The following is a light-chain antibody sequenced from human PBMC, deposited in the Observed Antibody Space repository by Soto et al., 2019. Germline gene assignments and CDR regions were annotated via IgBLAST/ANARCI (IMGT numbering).Light chain of an antibody. V-gene: IGKV1-39*01. J-gene: IGKJ1*01. Sequence: DILMTQSPSSLSASVGDRVTITCRASQSISSYLNWYQQKPGKAPKLLIYAASSLQGGVPSRFSGSGSGTDFTLTISSLQPEDFATYYCQQSYSTPRTFGQGTKVDIK. CDR2: AAS. CDR1: QSISSY. CDR3: QQSYSTPRT.